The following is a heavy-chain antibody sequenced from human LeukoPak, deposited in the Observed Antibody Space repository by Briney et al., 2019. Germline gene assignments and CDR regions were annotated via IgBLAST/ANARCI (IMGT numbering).Heavy chain of an antibody. CDR3: AREYYYDSSGYYPPHAFDI. CDR2: IYHSGST. Sequence: SETLSLTCTVSGGSINSYYWGWIRQPPGKGLEWIGYIYHSGSTNYNPSLKSRVTISVDTSKKQFSLKLSSVTAADTAVYYCAREYYYDSSGYYPPHAFDIWGQGTMVTVSS. J-gene: IGHJ3*02. D-gene: IGHD3-22*01. CDR1: GGSINSYY. V-gene: IGHV4-59*01.